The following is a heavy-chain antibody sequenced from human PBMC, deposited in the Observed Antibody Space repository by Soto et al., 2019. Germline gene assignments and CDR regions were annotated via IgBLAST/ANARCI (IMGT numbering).Heavy chain of an antibody. V-gene: IGHV1-18*01. CDR1: GNTVPNYA. CDR3: ARDLRPKRWLQSVFDY. Sequence: ASVKVSCKASGNTVPNYAIHWVRQAPGQRLEWMGWINGDNGNTNYAQNLQGRVTMTTDTSTSTAYMELRSLRSDDTAVYYCARDLRPKRWLQSVFDYWGQGTLVTVSS. CDR2: INGDNGNT. J-gene: IGHJ4*02. D-gene: IGHD5-12*01.